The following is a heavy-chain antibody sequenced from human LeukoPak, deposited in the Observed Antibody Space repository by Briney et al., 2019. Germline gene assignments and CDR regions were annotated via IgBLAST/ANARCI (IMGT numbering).Heavy chain of an antibody. CDR2: IDTAGGT. V-gene: IGHV3-13*01. Sequence: GGSLRLSCAASGFTFSNYDMHWVRQATGKALVWVSAIDTAGGTYYPGSVKGRFTISRENSKNSLYPQMGTLRAEDTAVYFCVRELMGPGRYYYMDAWGKGTTVTVSS. CDR1: GFTFSNYD. D-gene: IGHD2-8*01. J-gene: IGHJ6*03. CDR3: VRELMGPGRYYYMDA.